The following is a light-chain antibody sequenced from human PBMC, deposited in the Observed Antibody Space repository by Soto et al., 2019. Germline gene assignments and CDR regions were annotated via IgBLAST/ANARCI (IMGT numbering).Light chain of an antibody. CDR3: CSYAGSSNVV. V-gene: IGLV2-23*01. J-gene: IGLJ2*01. CDR1: SSGVESYNL. Sequence: QSALNQPASVSGSPGQSITISCTGVSSGVESYNLVSWYQQHPGKAPKLMIYEGNKRPSGVSNRFSGSESGNTASLTISGLQAEDEADYHCCSYAGSSNVVFGGGTKLPVL. CDR2: EGN.